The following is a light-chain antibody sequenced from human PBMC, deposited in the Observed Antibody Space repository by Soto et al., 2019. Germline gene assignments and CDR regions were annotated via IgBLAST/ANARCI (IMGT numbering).Light chain of an antibody. V-gene: IGKV1-5*01. Sequence: DIQMTQSPSTLSASVGDRVTITCRASQSISSGLAWYQQKPGKAPKLLIYDASSLESGVPSRFSGSGSETEFTLTISSLQPDDFATYYCQQYNSYSPTFGQGTKVEIK. J-gene: IGKJ1*01. CDR3: QQYNSYSPT. CDR2: DAS. CDR1: QSISSG.